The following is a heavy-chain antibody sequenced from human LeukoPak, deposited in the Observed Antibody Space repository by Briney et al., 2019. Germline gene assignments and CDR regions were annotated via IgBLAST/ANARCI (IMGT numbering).Heavy chain of an antibody. CDR2: INHSGST. CDR3: AARIVVVPAATVGYFDY. CDR1: GGSFSGYY. Sequence: SETLSLTCAVYGGSFSGYYWSWIRQPPGKGLEWIGEINHSGSTNYNLSLKSRVTISVDTSKNQFSLKLSSVTAADTAVYYCAARIVVVPAATVGYFDYWGQGTLVTVSS. D-gene: IGHD2-2*01. V-gene: IGHV4-34*01. J-gene: IGHJ4*02.